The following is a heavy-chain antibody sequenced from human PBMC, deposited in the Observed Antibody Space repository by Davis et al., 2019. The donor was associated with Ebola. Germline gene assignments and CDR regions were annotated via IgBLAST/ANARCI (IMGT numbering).Heavy chain of an antibody. CDR2: IIPIFGTA. D-gene: IGHD4-17*01. V-gene: IGHV1-69*13. CDR3: ARDNGDYIFRDYYYYYMDV. Sequence: SVKVSCKASGYTFTSYYMHWVRQAPGQGLEWMGGIIPIFGTANYAQKFQGRVTITADESTSTAYMELSSLRSEDTAVYYCARDNGDYIFRDYYYYYMDVWGKGTTVTVSS. J-gene: IGHJ6*03. CDR1: GYTFTSYY.